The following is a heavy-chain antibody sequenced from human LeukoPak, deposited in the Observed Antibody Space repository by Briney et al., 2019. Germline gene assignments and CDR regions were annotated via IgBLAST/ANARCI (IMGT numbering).Heavy chain of an antibody. CDR3: ARDVVKSGLGY. CDR1: GGSISNYY. Sequence: SETLSLTCTVSGGSISNYYWGWIRQPPGKGLEWIGSIYHSGSTYYNPSLKSRVTISVDTSKNQFSLKLSSVTAADTAVYYCARDVVKSGLGYWGQGTLVTVSS. CDR2: IYHSGST. D-gene: IGHD5-12*01. J-gene: IGHJ4*02. V-gene: IGHV4-38-2*02.